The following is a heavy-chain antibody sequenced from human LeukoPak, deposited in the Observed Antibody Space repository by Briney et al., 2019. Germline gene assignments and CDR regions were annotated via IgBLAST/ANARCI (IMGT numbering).Heavy chain of an antibody. CDR2: IYYSGST. D-gene: IGHD3-3*01. V-gene: IGHV4-59*01. Sequence: SETLSLTCTVSGGSISSYYWSWIRQPPGKGLEWLGYIYYSGSTNYNPSLKSRVTISVDTSKNQFSLKLSSVTAADTAVYYCARDDTIFGVVNPRNNAFDIWGQGTMVTVSS. J-gene: IGHJ3*02. CDR3: ARDDTIFGVVNPRNNAFDI. CDR1: GGSISSYY.